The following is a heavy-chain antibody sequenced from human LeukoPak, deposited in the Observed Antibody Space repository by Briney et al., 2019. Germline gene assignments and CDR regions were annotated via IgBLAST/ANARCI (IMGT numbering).Heavy chain of an antibody. CDR3: ARDLGGGDCNFDY. V-gene: IGHV3-33*01. J-gene: IGHJ4*02. Sequence: GGSLRLSCAASGFIFSSYGMHWVRQAPGKGLEWVAVIWYDGSNKYYADSVKGRFTISRDNSKNTLYLQMNSLRAEDTAVYYCARDLGGGDCNFDYWGQGTLVTVSS. CDR2: IWYDGSNK. CDR1: GFIFSSYG. D-gene: IGHD2-21*02.